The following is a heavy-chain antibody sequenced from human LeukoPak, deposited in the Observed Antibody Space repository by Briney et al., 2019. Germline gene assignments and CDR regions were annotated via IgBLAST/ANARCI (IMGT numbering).Heavy chain of an antibody. J-gene: IGHJ4*02. V-gene: IGHV3-7*03. CDR1: GFTFSSYW. Sequence: GGSLRLSCTASGFTFSSYWMSWVRQAPGKGLEWVANIKQDGSEKYYVDSVKGRFTISRDNSKNTLYLQMNSLRAEDTAVYYCAKDQAYGGNSGYFDYWGQGTLVTVSS. CDR3: AKDQAYGGNSGYFDY. D-gene: IGHD4-23*01. CDR2: IKQDGSEK.